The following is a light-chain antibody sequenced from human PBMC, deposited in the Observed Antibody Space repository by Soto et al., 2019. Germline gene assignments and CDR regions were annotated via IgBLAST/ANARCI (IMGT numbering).Light chain of an antibody. CDR3: QQRFNWQVT. Sequence: IVLPPAPGTPSVSPIETDSLCCRASQSVSSYLAWYLQKPGQAPRLLIYDASTRATGIPARFSGSGSGTDFTLTISSLEPEDFAVYYCQQRFNWQVTFGQGTRLEI. CDR1: QSVSSY. J-gene: IGKJ5*01. CDR2: DAS. V-gene: IGKV3-11*01.